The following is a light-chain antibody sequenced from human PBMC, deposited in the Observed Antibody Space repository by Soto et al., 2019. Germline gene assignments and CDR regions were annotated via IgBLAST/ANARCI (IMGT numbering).Light chain of an antibody. Sequence: DIVMTQSPDSLAVSMGESATINCKSSQSVLYRSNNKNYLAWYQQKPGRAPRLLIYGASTRATGIPPRFSGGGSGTEFTVTISSLQSEDFAIYYCQQYDIWPPYTFGQGTKVDNK. CDR1: QSVLYRSNNKNY. V-gene: IGKV4-1*01. CDR3: QQYDIWPPYT. CDR2: GAS. J-gene: IGKJ2*01.